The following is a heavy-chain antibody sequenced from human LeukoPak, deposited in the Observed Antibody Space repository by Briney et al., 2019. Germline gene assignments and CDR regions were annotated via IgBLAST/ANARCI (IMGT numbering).Heavy chain of an antibody. CDR1: GFTASTNY. D-gene: IGHD1-14*01. Sequence: PGGSLRLSCAASGFTASTNYMSWVRQAPGKGLEWVSLIYSGGTTYYADSVKGRFTISRDSSKNKLYLQMNSLRAEDTAVYYCARDRGHTTDYWGQGTLVTVSS. J-gene: IGHJ4*02. CDR2: IYSGGTT. V-gene: IGHV3-53*01. CDR3: ARDRGHTTDY.